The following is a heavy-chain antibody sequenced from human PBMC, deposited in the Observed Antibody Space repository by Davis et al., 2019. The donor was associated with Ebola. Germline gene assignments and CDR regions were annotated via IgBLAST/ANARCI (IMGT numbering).Heavy chain of an antibody. V-gene: IGHV6-1*01. CDR1: GDTVSSTA. J-gene: IGHJ6*04. D-gene: IGHD5-18*01. CDR3: ARGWLRAGMDV. CDR2: TYYYRSKWNN. Sequence: HSQTLSLTCAISGDTVSSTAWNWIRQTPSRGLEWLGRTYYYRSKWNNDYAASVKSRISVNSDTSKNQFSLQLNSVTPEDTALYYCARGWLRAGMDVWGEGTTVTVSS.